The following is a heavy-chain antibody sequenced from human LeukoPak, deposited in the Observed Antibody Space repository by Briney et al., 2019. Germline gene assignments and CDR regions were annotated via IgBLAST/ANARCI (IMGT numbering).Heavy chain of an antibody. D-gene: IGHD3-9*01. CDR2: ISSSSSYI. Sequence: LSLTCTVSGGSISSGDYYWSWIRQPPGKGLEWVSSISSSSSYIYYADSVKGRFTISRDNAKNSLYLQMNSLRAEDTAVYYCAREDDILTGIGYWGQGTLVTVSS. CDR3: AREDDILTGIGY. V-gene: IGHV3-11*06. J-gene: IGHJ4*02. CDR1: GGSISSGDYY.